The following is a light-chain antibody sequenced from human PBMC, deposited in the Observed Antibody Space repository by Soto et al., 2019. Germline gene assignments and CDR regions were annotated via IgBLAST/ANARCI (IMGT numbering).Light chain of an antibody. V-gene: IGLV2-11*01. Sequence: HSVLTKPRSGYGFPGQSVTISCTRTSSDVGGYNYVSWYQQHPGKAPKLMIYDVSKRPSGVPDRFSGSKSGNTASLTISGLQAEDEADYYCCSYAGSYTFVVFGTGTKVTVL. CDR1: SSDVGGYNY. J-gene: IGLJ1*01. CDR3: CSYAGSYTFVV. CDR2: DVS.